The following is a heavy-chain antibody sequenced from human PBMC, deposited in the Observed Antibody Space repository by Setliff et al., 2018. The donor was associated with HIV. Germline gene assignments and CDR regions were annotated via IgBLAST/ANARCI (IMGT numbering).Heavy chain of an antibody. CDR2: INPSGGAT. CDR3: ARDPSYSPYYDFWSGYYPRDALDI. J-gene: IGHJ3*02. V-gene: IGHV1-46*01. D-gene: IGHD3-3*01. Sequence: GASVKVSCKASGYTFTTYYMHWVRQAPGQGLEWMGIINPSGGATVYAQKFQGRITMTKDTSTSTVYMELSSLRSEDTAIYYCARDPSYSPYYDFWSGYYPRDALDIWGQGTMVTVSS. CDR1: GYTFTTYY.